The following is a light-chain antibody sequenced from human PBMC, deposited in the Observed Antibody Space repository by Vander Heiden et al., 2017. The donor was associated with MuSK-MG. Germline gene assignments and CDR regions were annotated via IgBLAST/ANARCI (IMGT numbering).Light chain of an antibody. CDR2: AAS. CDR3: QQDSNSPPT. J-gene: IGKJ4*01. V-gene: IGKV1-9*01. Sequence: IQLALAPSSLSASVGARVTITCRPSQDISSYLAWYQQKPGKAPSLLIAAASTLQSGVPTRFSGSGSGTDFTLIISSLQPEDVATYYCQQDSNSPPTFGEGTKVEI. CDR1: QDISSY.